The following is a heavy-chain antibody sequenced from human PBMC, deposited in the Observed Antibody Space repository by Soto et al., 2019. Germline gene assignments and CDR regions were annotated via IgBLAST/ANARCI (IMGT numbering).Heavy chain of an antibody. CDR3: VTTRGIAVGGSFDL. Sequence: KASETLSLTCTVSGGSISSSSSYWGWVRQPPGKGLEWMATIYSGSTYQNPSLKSRVTISVDTSKNQFSLKLSSVAAPDTAIYYCVTTRGIAVGGSFDLWGQGALVTVSS. CDR2: IYSGST. V-gene: IGHV4-39*01. CDR1: GGSISSSSSY. D-gene: IGHD6-13*01. J-gene: IGHJ5*02.